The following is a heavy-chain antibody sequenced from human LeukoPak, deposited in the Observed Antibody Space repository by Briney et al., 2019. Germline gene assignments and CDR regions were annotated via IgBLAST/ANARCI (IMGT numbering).Heavy chain of an antibody. CDR1: GSSFSSDS. D-gene: IGHD1-26*01. Sequence: AGGSLRLSCVASGSSFSSDSMNWVRQAPAKGLEWISYISSASTTIYYADSVKGRFTISRDNSKNTLYLQMDSLRAEDTAVYYCAKDGQWELLLWDAFDIWGQGTMVTVSS. V-gene: IGHV3-48*01. J-gene: IGHJ3*02. CDR2: ISSASTTI. CDR3: AKDGQWELLLWDAFDI.